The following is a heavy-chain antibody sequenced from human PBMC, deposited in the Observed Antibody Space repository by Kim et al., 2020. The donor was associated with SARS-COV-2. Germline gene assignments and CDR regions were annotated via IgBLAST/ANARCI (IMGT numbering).Heavy chain of an antibody. J-gene: IGHJ6*02. D-gene: IGHD3-10*01. V-gene: IGHV1-18*01. CDR3: ARDWLPDMVFYYYGMDV. Sequence: ASVKVSCKASGYTFTSYGISWVRQAPGQGLEWMGWISAYNGNTNYAQKLQGRVTMTTDTSTSTAYMELRSLRSDDTAVYYCARDWLPDMVFYYYGMDVWGQGTTVTVSS. CDR2: ISAYNGNT. CDR1: GYTFTSYG.